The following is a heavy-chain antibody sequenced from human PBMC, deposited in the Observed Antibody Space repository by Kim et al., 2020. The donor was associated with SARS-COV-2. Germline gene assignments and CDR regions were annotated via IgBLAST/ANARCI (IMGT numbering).Heavy chain of an antibody. CDR1: GFTFSSYA. J-gene: IGHJ4*02. Sequence: GGSLRLSCAASGFTFSSYAMSWVRQAPGKGLEWVSAISGSGGSTYYADSVKGRFTISRDNSKNTLYLQMNSLRAEDTAVYYCAKDGSKRGLLYSSSWYVLFPCDYWGQGTLVTVSS. V-gene: IGHV3-23*01. D-gene: IGHD6-13*01. CDR2: ISGSGGST. CDR3: AKDGSKRGLLYSSSWYVLFPCDY.